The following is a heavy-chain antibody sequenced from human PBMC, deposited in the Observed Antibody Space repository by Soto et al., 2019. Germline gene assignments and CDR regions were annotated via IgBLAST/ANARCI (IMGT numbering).Heavy chain of an antibody. J-gene: IGHJ4*02. CDR1: GGSISSSSYY. Sequence: SETLSLTCTVSGGSISSSSYYWGWIRQPPGKGLECIGSIYYSGSTYYNPSLKSRVTISVDTSKNQFSLKLSSVTAADTAVYYCARGRPNYYDSSGYYYRKYFDYWGQGTLVTVSS. CDR3: ARGRPNYYDSSGYYYRKYFDY. D-gene: IGHD3-22*01. V-gene: IGHV4-39*01. CDR2: IYYSGST.